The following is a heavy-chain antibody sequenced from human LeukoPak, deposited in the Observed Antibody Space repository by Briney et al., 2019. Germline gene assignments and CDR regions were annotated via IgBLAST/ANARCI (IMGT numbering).Heavy chain of an antibody. CDR1: AASIRSHS. CDR2: LSYSGST. J-gene: IGHJ4*02. Sequence: SETLSLTCTVSAASIRSHSWSWIRQPPGRGLEWIGYLSYSGSTDYNPSLKTRVTVSVDTSKNQFSLKLISLTAADTALYYCARAYLHYYDSSGYLYYFDYWGQGALVTVSS. D-gene: IGHD3-22*01. CDR3: ARAYLHYYDSSGYLYYFDY. V-gene: IGHV4-59*11.